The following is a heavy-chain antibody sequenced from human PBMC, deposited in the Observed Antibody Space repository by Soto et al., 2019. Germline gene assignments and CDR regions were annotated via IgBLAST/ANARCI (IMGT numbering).Heavy chain of an antibody. D-gene: IGHD6-19*01. J-gene: IGHJ6*02. Sequence: SQTLSLTCAISGDSVSSNSAAWNWIRQSPSRGLEWLGRTYYRSKWYNDYAVSVKSRITINPDTSKNQFSLQLNSVTPEDTAVYYCARWAPNQSIAVAAIRKEYYYYYGMDVWGQGTTVTVSS. CDR1: GDSVSSNSAA. V-gene: IGHV6-1*01. CDR2: TYYRSKWYN. CDR3: ARWAPNQSIAVAAIRKEYYYYYGMDV.